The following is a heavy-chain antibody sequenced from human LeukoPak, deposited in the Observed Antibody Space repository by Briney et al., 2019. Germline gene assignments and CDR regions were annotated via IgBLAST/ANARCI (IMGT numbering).Heavy chain of an antibody. Sequence: SETLSLTCAVYGGSFSGYFWNWIRQPPGKGLEWIGETNHSGSTHHNPSLKSRVTISIDTSKNQISLKLSSVTAADTAVYYCARGPDSGSYFAWFGPWGQGTLVTVSS. V-gene: IGHV4-34*01. CDR3: ARGPDSGSYFAWFGP. CDR1: GGSFSGYF. CDR2: TNHSGST. D-gene: IGHD3-10*01. J-gene: IGHJ5*02.